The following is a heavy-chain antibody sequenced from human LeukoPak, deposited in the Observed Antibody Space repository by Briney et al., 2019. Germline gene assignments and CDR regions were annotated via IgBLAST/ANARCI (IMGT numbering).Heavy chain of an antibody. CDR1: GDSVSSNTPA. CDR2: TYYRSRWYY. Sequence: SQTLSLTCAISGDSVSSNTPAWYWIRQSPSRPLEWLGRTYYRSRWYYEYAVSVRSRITINADTSKNHFSLQLNSVTPDDTAVYYCARDPSGDQGLDSWGQGTLVTVSS. V-gene: IGHV6-1*01. J-gene: IGHJ4*02. CDR3: ARDPSGDQGLDS. D-gene: IGHD3-10*01.